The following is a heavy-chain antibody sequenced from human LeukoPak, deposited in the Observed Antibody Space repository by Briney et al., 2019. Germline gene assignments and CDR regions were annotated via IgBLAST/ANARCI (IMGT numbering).Heavy chain of an antibody. V-gene: IGHV5-51*01. D-gene: IGHD3-10*01. CDR2: IYPGDSDT. Sequence: GESLKISCRGSGYPFTTHWVGWVRQMPGKGLEWMGLIYPGDSDTSYSPSFQGQVTISADKSINTAYLQWSRLKASDTAMYYCATSSRPYGSGTYSYDYWGQGTLVTVSS. J-gene: IGHJ4*02. CDR3: ATSSRPYGSGTYSYDY. CDR1: GYPFTTHW.